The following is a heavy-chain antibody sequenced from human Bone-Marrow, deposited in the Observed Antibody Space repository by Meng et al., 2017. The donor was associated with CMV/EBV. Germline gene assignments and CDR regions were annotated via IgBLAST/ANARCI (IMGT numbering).Heavy chain of an antibody. CDR2: IIPILGIA. CDR1: GGTFSSYT. V-gene: IGHV1-69*04. Sequence: SVKVSCKASGGTFSSYTISWVRQAPGQGLEWMGRIIPILGIANYAEKFQGRVTITADKSTSTAYMELSSLRSEDTAVYYCAREGGFSVGGMDVWGQGTTVTVSS. CDR3: AREGGFSVGGMDV. J-gene: IGHJ6*02. D-gene: IGHD3-16*01.